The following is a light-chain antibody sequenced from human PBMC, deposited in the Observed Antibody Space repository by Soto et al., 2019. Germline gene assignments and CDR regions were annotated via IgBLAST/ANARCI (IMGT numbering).Light chain of an antibody. CDR3: SSFTGSSTWV. CDR1: SSDVGGYNY. CDR2: GVT. V-gene: IGLV2-14*01. Sequence: QSVLTQPASVSGSPGQSITISCTGTSSDVGGYNYVSWYQQHPDKAPKLMIYGVTNRPSGVSNRFSGSKSGNTASLTISGLQAEDEADYYCSSFTGSSTWVFGGGTKLTV. J-gene: IGLJ3*02.